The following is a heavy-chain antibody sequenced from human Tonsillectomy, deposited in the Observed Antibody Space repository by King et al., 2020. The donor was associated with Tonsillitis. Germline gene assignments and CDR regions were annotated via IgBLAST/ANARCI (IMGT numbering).Heavy chain of an antibody. V-gene: IGHV3-48*04. CDR3: ARVYYYDTSGYYDESENFDY. Sequence: VQLVESGGGLVQPGGSLRLSCAASGFTFSSYSMNWVRQAPGRGLEWVSYISRRGTIYYADSVKGRFTISRDNAKNSLYLQMNSLRAEDTAVYYCARVYYYDTSGYYDESENFDYWGQGTLVTVSS. CDR2: ISRRGTI. CDR1: GFTFSSYS. J-gene: IGHJ4*02. D-gene: IGHD3-22*01.